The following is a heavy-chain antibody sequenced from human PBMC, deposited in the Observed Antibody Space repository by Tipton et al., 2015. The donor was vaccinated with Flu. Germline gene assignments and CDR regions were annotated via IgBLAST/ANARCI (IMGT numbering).Heavy chain of an antibody. V-gene: IGHV4-59*08. CDR3: ARSVVGSGSQYPVGYYYYGMDV. CDR2: TTYSGTT. Sequence: TLSLTCTVSGDSMGTYSWSWIRQPPGKGLEWIGYTTYSGTTSYNPSLQSRVSISIDTSKNQFSLKLSSVTAADTAVYYCARSVVGSGSQYPVGYYYYGMDVWGQGTTVTVSS. J-gene: IGHJ6*02. D-gene: IGHD3-10*01. CDR1: GDSMGTYS.